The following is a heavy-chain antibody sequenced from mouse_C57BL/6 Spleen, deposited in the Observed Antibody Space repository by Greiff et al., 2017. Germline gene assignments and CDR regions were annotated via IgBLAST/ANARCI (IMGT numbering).Heavy chain of an antibody. D-gene: IGHD2-1*01. CDR3: ARWDGNYDFDY. Sequence: QVQLQQSGPELVKPGASVKISCKASGYAFSSSWMNWVKQRPGKGLEWIGRIYPGDGDTNYNGKFKGKATLTADKSSSTAYMQLSSLTSEDSAVYFCARWDGNYDFDYWGQGTTLTVSS. CDR2: IYPGDGDT. CDR1: GYAFSSSW. V-gene: IGHV1-82*01. J-gene: IGHJ2*01.